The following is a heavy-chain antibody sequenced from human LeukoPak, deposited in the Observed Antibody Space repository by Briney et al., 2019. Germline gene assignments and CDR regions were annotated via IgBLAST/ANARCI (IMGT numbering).Heavy chain of an antibody. CDR1: GFTFSTYS. Sequence: GGSLRLSCAASGFTFSTYSMNWVRQAPGKGLEWVSSISSSSSYIYYADSVKGRFTISRDNAKNSLYLQMNSLRAEDTAVYYCARDTHFGGDFDYWGQGTLVTVSS. CDR2: ISSSSSYI. V-gene: IGHV3-21*01. J-gene: IGHJ4*02. D-gene: IGHD3-16*01. CDR3: ARDTHFGGDFDY.